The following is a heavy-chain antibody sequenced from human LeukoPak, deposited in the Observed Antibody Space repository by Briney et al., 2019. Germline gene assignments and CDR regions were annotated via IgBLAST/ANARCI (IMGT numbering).Heavy chain of an antibody. CDR2: IRYDGSNK. CDR3: AKGPVAAITSFDH. CDR1: GFTFSSYG. V-gene: IGHV3-30*02. J-gene: IGHJ4*02. Sequence: GGSLRLSCAASGFTFSSYGMHWVRQAPGKGLEWVAFIRYDGSNKYYADAVKGRFTISRDNSQTMFSLQMNSPRPEDTAVYYCAKGPVAAITSFDHWGQGTLVTVSS. D-gene: IGHD2-15*01.